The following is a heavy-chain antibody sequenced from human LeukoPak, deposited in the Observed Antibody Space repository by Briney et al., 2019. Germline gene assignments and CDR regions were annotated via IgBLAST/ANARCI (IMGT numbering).Heavy chain of an antibody. D-gene: IGHD5-24*01. V-gene: IGHV3-7*02. CDR3: ARSLWLHDSIPDY. CDR2: IKQDGSEK. CDR1: GFTFSSYW. J-gene: IGHJ4*02. Sequence: GGSQRLSCAASGFTFSSYWMSWVRQAPGKGLEWVANIKQDGSEKYHVDSVKGRFTISRDNAKNSLYLQMNSLRAEDTAVYYCARSLWLHDSIPDYWGQGTLVTVSS.